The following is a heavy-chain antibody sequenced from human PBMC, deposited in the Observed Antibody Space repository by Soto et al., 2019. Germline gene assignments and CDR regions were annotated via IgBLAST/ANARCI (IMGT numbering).Heavy chain of an antibody. V-gene: IGHV3-30-3*01. CDR3: ARDSGSYSFLGY. CDR2: ISYDGSNK. D-gene: IGHD1-26*01. CDR1: GFTFSSYA. J-gene: IGHJ4*02. Sequence: QVQLVESGGGVVQPGRSLRLSCAASGFTFSSYAMHWVRQAPGKGLEWVAVISYDGSNKYYADSVKGRFTISRDNSKNTLYLQMNCLRAEDPAVYYCARDSGSYSFLGYWGQGTLVTVSS.